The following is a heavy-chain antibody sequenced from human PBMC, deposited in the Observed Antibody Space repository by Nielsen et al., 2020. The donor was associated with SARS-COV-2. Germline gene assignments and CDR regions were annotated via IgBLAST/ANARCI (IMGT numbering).Heavy chain of an antibody. J-gene: IGHJ4*02. V-gene: IGHV3-30*03. CDR2: VSNDGTNT. D-gene: IGHD6-25*01. CDR3: TRAPYSSGDFDF. Sequence: GESLKISCAASGFTFSNYGMHWVRQAPGKGLEWLAFVSNDGTNTDYADSVKGRFTISRDSSKNTLYLQMNSLRVEDTAVYYCTRAPYSSGDFDFWGQGTLVTVSS. CDR1: GFTFSNYG.